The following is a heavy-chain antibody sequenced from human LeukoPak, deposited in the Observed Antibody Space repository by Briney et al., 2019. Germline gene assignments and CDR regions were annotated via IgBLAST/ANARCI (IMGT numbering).Heavy chain of an antibody. Sequence: GGSLRLSCVGSGFIFGEYAMTWVRQAPGKGLEWVSTISGGGDSTWNADSVKGRFTVSRDNSKNTLYLQMSSLRVEDTAVYYCAKEFGVGLFDPWGQGTLVTVSS. CDR1: GFIFGEYA. J-gene: IGHJ5*02. V-gene: IGHV3-23*01. D-gene: IGHD3-3*01. CDR3: AKEFGVGLFDP. CDR2: ISGGGDST.